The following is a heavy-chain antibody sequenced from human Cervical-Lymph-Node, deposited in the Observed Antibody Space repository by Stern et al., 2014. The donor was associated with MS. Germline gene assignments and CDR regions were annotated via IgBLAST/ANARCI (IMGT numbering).Heavy chain of an antibody. J-gene: IGHJ3*02. V-gene: IGHV3-74*02. D-gene: IGHD2-15*01. CDR2: INSEESST. Sequence: EVKLVESGGGLVQPGGSLRLSCAASGFTFSTYWMHWVRQAPGKGQVWVSRINSEESSTTYADSVKGRFSISRDNDKNTLYLQMNSLRAEDTAVYYCARGVMVAATYAYDIWGQGTMVTISS. CDR1: GFTFSTYW. CDR3: ARGVMVAATYAYDI.